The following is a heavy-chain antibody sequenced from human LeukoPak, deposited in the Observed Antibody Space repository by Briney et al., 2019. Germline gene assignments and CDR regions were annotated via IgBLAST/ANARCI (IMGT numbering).Heavy chain of an antibody. V-gene: IGHV4-59*01. CDR1: GGSLSSYY. CDR3: AREWWSGSYQNWFDP. CDR2: IYYSGST. Sequence: SETLSLTCTVSGGSLSSYYWSWIRQPPGKGLEWIGYIYYSGSTNYNPSLKSRVTISVDTSKNQFSLKPSSVTAADTAVYYCAREWWSGSYQNWFDPWGQGTLVTVSS. D-gene: IGHD1-26*01. J-gene: IGHJ5*02.